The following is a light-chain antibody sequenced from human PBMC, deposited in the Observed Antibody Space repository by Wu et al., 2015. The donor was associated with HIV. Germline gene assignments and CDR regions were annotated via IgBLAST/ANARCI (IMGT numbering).Light chain of an antibody. V-gene: IGKV3-20*01. CDR2: GAS. J-gene: IGKJ2*03. Sequence: PGERATLSCRASQSVRSNYLAWYQQKPDQAPRLLIYGASSRATGIPDRFSGSGSGTDFTLTISRLEPEDFAVYYCQQYGSSYSFGQGTKLEIK. CDR1: QSVRSNY. CDR3: QQYGSSYS.